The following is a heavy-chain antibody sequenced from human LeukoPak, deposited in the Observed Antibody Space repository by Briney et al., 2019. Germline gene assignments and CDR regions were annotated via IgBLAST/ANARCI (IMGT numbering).Heavy chain of an antibody. CDR2: ISESGTGT. J-gene: IGHJ4*02. CDR1: GFTVSSNY. Sequence: GGSLRLSCAASGFTVSSNYMSWVRQAPGKGLEWVSAISESGTGTYYADSVKGRFTISRDNSKNTLSLQMNSLRAEDTAVYYCAKDTAQGYTYGSIEQDYWGQGTLVTVSS. V-gene: IGHV3-23*01. D-gene: IGHD5-18*01. CDR3: AKDTAQGYTYGSIEQDY.